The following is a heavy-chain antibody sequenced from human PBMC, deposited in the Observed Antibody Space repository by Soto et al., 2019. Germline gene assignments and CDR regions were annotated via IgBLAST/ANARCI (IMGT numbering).Heavy chain of an antibody. V-gene: IGHV4-59*11. D-gene: IGHD2-2*01. CDR2: IHYSGST. CDR1: GDSISPHY. CDR3: ARDDCISTSCYVSY. Sequence: NPSETLSLTCAVSGDSISPHYWSWVRQPPGKGLEFIGYIHYSGSTVYNPSLKSRVTISLDTSKNQFSLKVTSVTAADTAVYYCARDDCISTSCYVSYWGQGTLVTVSS. J-gene: IGHJ4*02.